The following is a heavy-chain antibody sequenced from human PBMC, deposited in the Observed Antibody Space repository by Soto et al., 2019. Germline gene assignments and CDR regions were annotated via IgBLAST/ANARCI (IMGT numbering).Heavy chain of an antibody. D-gene: IGHD2-2*01. CDR1: GFTFSSYA. Sequence: EVQLLESGGGLVQPGGSLRLSCAASGFTFSSYAMSWVRQAPGKGLEWVSAISSSDGSTYYADSVKGRFTISRDNSKNTLYLQMNSLRAEDTAIYYCAKREGYCSSTNCYDYYGMDVWGQGTTVTVSS. J-gene: IGHJ6*02. CDR3: AKREGYCSSTNCYDYYGMDV. V-gene: IGHV3-23*01. CDR2: ISSSDGST.